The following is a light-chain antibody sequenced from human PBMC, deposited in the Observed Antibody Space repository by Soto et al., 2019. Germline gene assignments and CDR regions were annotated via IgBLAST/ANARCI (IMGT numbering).Light chain of an antibody. V-gene: IGKV1-13*02. CDR3: QQFMSYPLT. Sequence: AIQLTQSPSSLSASVGDRAIITCRASQDVGNRLNWYHQTPGKPPKLLVSNVSNLEGGVTSRIGGSGFGTGFTPTISSLQPVYFGTYQCQQFMSYPLTFGQGTRLDMK. J-gene: IGKJ5*01. CDR2: NVS. CDR1: QDVGNR.